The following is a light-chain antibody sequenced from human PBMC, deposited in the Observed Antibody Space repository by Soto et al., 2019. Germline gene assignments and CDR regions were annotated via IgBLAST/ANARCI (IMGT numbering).Light chain of an antibody. V-gene: IGKV3-15*01. CDR1: HSVSSN. CDR2: GAS. J-gene: IGKJ5*01. Sequence: EIVMTQSPATLSVSPGERATLSCRASHSVSSNLAWYQQKPGQAPRLLIYGASIRATGIPARFSGSASGTEFTLTISSLQSEDFAVYYCQQYHDWPPITFGQGTRLEIK. CDR3: QQYHDWPPIT.